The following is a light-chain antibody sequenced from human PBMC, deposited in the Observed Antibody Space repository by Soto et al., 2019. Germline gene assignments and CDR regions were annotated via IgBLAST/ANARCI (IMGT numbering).Light chain of an antibody. CDR1: SSDVGGYNY. J-gene: IGLJ2*01. CDR2: DVS. Sequence: LTQPASVSGSPGQSITISCTGTSSDVGGYNYVSWYQQHPGKAPKLMIYDVSNRPSGVSNRFSGSKSGNTASLTISGLQAEDEADYYCSSYTSSRVFGGGTK. V-gene: IGLV2-14*01. CDR3: SSYTSSRV.